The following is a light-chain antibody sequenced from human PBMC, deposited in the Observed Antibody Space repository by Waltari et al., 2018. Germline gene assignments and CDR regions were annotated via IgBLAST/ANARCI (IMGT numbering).Light chain of an antibody. Sequence: EVVLTQSPGTLSLSPGERAAISCRASQSVSSTYLAWYQQKPGQAPRLLIYGASSRATGIPDRFSGSGSGTDFTLTISRLEPEDFGVYYCQHYVSSLSWTFGQGTKVEVK. CDR3: QHYVSSLSWT. J-gene: IGKJ1*01. V-gene: IGKV3-20*01. CDR2: GAS. CDR1: QSVSSTY.